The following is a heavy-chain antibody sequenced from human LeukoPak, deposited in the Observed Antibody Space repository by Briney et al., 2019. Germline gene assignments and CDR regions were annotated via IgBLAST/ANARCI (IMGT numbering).Heavy chain of an antibody. V-gene: IGHV3-21*01. CDR3: ARPDFGVVIAKGAFDI. CDR1: GFTFSSYS. J-gene: IGHJ3*02. CDR2: ISSSSGYI. D-gene: IGHD3-3*01. Sequence: PGGSLRLSCAASGFTFSSYSMNWVRQAPGKGLEWVSSISSSSGYIYYADSVKGRFTISRDNAKNSLYLQMNSLRAEDTAVYYCARPDFGVVIAKGAFDIWGQGTMVTVSS.